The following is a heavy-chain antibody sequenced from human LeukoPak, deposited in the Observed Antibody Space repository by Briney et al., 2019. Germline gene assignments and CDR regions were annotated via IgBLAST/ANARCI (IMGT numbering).Heavy chain of an antibody. D-gene: IGHD3-22*01. CDR2: ISSSSSYI. CDR1: GFTFSWYS. Sequence: GGSLRLSCAASGFTFSWYSMNWVRQSPGKGLEWVSSISSSSSYIYYADSVKGRFTISRDNAKNSLYLQMNSLRAEDTAVYYCARDWGDSSGYYYYMDVRGKGTTVTVSS. V-gene: IGHV3-21*01. CDR3: ARDWGDSSGYYYYMDV. J-gene: IGHJ6*03.